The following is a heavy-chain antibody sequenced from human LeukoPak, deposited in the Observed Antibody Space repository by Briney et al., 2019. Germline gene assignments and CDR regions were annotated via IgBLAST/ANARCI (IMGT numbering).Heavy chain of an antibody. CDR2: IYTSGST. Sequence: SETLSLTCTVSGGSISSYYWSWIRQPAGKGLEWIGRIYTSGSTNYNPSLKSRVTMSVDTSKNQFSLKLSFVTAADTAVYYCARTNGNYGDYYFDYWGQGTLVTVSS. V-gene: IGHV4-4*07. CDR3: ARTNGNYGDYYFDY. CDR1: GGSISSYY. D-gene: IGHD4-17*01. J-gene: IGHJ4*02.